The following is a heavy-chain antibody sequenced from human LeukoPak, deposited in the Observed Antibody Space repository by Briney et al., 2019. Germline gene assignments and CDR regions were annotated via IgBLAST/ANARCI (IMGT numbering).Heavy chain of an antibody. CDR2: VYYSGST. V-gene: IGHV4-59*08. D-gene: IGHD3-10*02. J-gene: IGHJ5*02. Sequence: PSETLSLTCAVSGDSMRGYYWSWIRQPPGEALEWIGDVYYSGSTNYNPSLKSRVTISVDTSKSQFSLMLTSVTAAETAVYYCARHLYYYVDTDLWGQGNLVTASS. CDR1: GDSMRGYY. CDR3: ARHLYYYVDTDL.